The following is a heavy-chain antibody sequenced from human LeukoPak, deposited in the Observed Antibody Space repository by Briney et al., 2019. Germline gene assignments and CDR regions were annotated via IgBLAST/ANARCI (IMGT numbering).Heavy chain of an antibody. Sequence: GRSLRLSCAASGFTFSSYGMHWVRQAPGKGLELVAVIWYDGSNKYYADSVKGRFTISRDNSKNTLYLQMNSLRAEDTAVYYCARDRFPYGDPGSFDYWGQGTLVTVSS. CDR2: IWYDGSNK. J-gene: IGHJ4*02. V-gene: IGHV3-33*01. D-gene: IGHD4-17*01. CDR1: GFTFSSYG. CDR3: ARDRFPYGDPGSFDY.